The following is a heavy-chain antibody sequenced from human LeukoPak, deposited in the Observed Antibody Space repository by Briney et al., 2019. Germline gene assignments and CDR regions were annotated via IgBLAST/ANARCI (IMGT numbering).Heavy chain of an antibody. CDR1: GGSISSGGYY. V-gene: IGHV4-39*07. CDR2: INHSGST. CDR3: ARVKSYGGHALDY. Sequence: SETLSLTCTVSGGSISSGGYYWSWIRQPPGKGLEWIGEINHSGSTNYNPSLKSRVTISVDTSKNQFSLKLSSVTAADTAVYYCARVKSYGGHALDYWGQGTLVTVSS. J-gene: IGHJ4*02. D-gene: IGHD5-12*01.